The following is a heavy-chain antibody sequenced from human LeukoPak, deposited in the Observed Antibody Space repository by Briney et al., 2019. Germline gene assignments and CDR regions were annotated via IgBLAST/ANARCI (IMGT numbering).Heavy chain of an antibody. CDR3: ARALSEITGTSYFDY. D-gene: IGHD1-7*01. Sequence: TLSLTCIVSGGSISSGDYYWSWIRQPPGKGLEWMGYIYYSGSTYYNPSLKSRVTISVDTSKNQFSLKLSSVTAADTAVYYCARALSEITGTSYFDYWGQGTLVTVSS. CDR1: GGSISSGDYY. V-gene: IGHV4-30-4*01. J-gene: IGHJ4*02. CDR2: IYYSGST.